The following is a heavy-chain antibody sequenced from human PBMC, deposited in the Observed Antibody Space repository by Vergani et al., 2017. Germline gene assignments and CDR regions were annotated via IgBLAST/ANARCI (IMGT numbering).Heavy chain of an antibody. CDR2: IRSKAYGGTT. CDR3: TRDAVTIWEHIVVVTEPPVYYYYYYGMDV. V-gene: IGHV3-49*03. CDR1: GFTSGDYA. J-gene: IGHJ6*02. D-gene: IGHD2-21*02. Sequence: EVQLVESGGGLVQPGRSLRLSCTASGFTSGDYAMSWFRQAPGKGLEWVGFIRSKAYGGTTEYAASVKGRFTISRDDSKSIAYLQMNSLKTEDTAVYYCTRDAVTIWEHIVVVTEPPVYYYYYYGMDVWGQGTTVTVSS.